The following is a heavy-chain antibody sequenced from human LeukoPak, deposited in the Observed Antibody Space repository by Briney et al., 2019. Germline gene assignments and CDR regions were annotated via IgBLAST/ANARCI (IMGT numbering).Heavy chain of an antibody. Sequence: PGGSLRLSCAASGFTFSFYGMHWVRQAPGKGLEGVAVISYEGSNKHYADSVKGRFTISRDNSKNTLYLQMNSLRADDTAVYYCAKDPSSSLYYYYGMDVWGQGTTVTVSS. D-gene: IGHD6-6*01. V-gene: IGHV3-30*18. CDR1: GFTFSFYG. CDR2: ISYEGSNK. CDR3: AKDPSSSLYYYYGMDV. J-gene: IGHJ6*02.